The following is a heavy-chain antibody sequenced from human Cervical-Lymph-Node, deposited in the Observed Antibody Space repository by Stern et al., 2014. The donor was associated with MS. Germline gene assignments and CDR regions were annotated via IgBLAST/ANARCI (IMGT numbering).Heavy chain of an antibody. CDR3: ARDGMTAATYYFDF. V-gene: IGHV1-46*01. J-gene: IGHJ4*02. Sequence: DQLVESGAEVKKPGASVKVSCKASGYSFTSYYLHWVRQAPGQGLELMGIIHPSGGRTNYAQKFQDRVTMTRDTSTSTVYMEMSSLRSEDTALYYCARDGMTAATYYFDFWGQGTVVTVSS. D-gene: IGHD6-13*01. CDR2: IHPSGGRT. CDR1: GYSFTSYY.